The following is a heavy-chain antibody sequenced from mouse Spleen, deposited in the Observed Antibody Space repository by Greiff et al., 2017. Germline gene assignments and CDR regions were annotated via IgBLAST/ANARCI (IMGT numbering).Heavy chain of an antibody. CDR3: ARTSYYSYYSGFAY. J-gene: IGHJ3*01. V-gene: IGHV1-59*01. CDR1: GYTFTSYW. CDR2: IDPSDSYT. Sequence: QVQLQQPGAELVRPGTSVKLSCKASGYTFTSYWMHWVKQRPGQGLEWIGVIDPSDSYTNYNQKFKGKATLTVDTSSSTAYMQLSSLTSEDSAVYYCARTSYYSYYSGFAYWGQGTLVTVSA. D-gene: IGHD2-12*01.